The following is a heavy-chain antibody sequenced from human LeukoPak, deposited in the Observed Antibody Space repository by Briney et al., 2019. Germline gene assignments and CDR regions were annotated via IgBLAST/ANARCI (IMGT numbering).Heavy chain of an antibody. D-gene: IGHD3-3*01. J-gene: IGHJ3*02. CDR2: IYYSGGT. CDR1: GGSISSYY. V-gene: IGHV4-59*01. Sequence: SETLSLTCTVSGGSISSYYWSWIRQPPGKGLEWIGYIYYSGGTNYNPSLKSRVTISVDTSKNQFSLKLSSVTAADTAVYYCARESPYDFWSGYYETDAFDIWGQGTMVTVSS. CDR3: ARESPYDFWSGYYETDAFDI.